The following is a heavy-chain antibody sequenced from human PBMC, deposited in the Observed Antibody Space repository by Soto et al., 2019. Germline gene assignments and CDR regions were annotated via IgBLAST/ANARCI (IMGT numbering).Heavy chain of an antibody. J-gene: IGHJ5*02. CDR3: ARSSGVSAKYWFDA. CDR1: GGSISSINC. CDR2: IYYSGST. Sequence: SETLSLTCGVSGGSISSINCWSWVRQTPGKGLEWIGEIYYSGSTNYNPSLTSRVTMSIDKSKNQFFLNLTSVTAADTAVYYCARSSGVSAKYWFDAWGQGTLVPVSP. D-gene: IGHD3-10*01. V-gene: IGHV4-4*02.